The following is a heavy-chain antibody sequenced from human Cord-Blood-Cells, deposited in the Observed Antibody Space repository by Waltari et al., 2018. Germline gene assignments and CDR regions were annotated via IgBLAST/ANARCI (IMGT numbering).Heavy chain of an antibody. CDR1: GGSISSGGYY. Sequence: QVQLQESGPGLVKPSPTLSLTCTVSGGSISSGGYYWSWIRQHPGKGLEWIGYIYYSGSTYYNPSLKSRVTISVDTSKNQFSLKLSSVTAADTAVYYCARDQYSSSSFPYYYYGMDVWGQGTTVTVSS. J-gene: IGHJ6*02. CDR3: ARDQYSSSSFPYYYYGMDV. D-gene: IGHD6-6*01. V-gene: IGHV4-31*03. CDR2: IYYSGST.